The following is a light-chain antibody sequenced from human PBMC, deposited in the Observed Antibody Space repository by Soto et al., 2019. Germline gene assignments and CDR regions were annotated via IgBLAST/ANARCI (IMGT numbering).Light chain of an antibody. CDR2: STD. V-gene: IGLV1-47*01. J-gene: IGLJ2*01. CDR3: AAWDDSLSGPV. CDR1: SSNIGTNY. Sequence: QSVLTQSPSASGTPGQRVTVSCSGSSSNIGTNYVYWYQQLPGTAPKVLIYSTDKRPSGVLDRFSGSKSGTSASLAISGLRSEDEADYYCAAWDDSLSGPVFGGGTKLTVL.